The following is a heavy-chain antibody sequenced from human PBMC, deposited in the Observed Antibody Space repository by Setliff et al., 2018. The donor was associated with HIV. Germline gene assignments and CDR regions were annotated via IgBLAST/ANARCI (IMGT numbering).Heavy chain of an antibody. Sequence: LRLSCAASGFTLDDYAMHWVRQAPGKGLEWVSGISWNSGSIGYVDSVKGRFTISRDNAKNSLYLQMNSLRAEDTALYYCARGKFDYWGQGTLVTVSS. CDR1: GFTLDDYA. J-gene: IGHJ4*02. CDR3: ARGKFDY. CDR2: ISWNSGSI. V-gene: IGHV3-9*01.